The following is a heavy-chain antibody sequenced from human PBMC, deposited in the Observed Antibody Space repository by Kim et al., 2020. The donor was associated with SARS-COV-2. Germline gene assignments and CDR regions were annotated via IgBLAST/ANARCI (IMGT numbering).Heavy chain of an antibody. CDR3: ARQVQAAGDY. J-gene: IGHJ4*02. V-gene: IGHV3-21*01. Sequence: YYADSEKCGFTISRDNAKNSLYLQMNGLRAEDTAVYYCARQVQAAGDYWGQGTLVTVSS. D-gene: IGHD6-13*01.